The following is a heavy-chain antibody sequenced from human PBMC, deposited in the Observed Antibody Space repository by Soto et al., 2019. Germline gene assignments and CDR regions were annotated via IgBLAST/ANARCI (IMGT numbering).Heavy chain of an antibody. J-gene: IGHJ6*02. CDR3: ARGLSSGWSRGGNYYYGMDV. V-gene: IGHV4-39*07. Sequence: PSETLSLTCTVSGGSISSSNYYWGWIRQPPGKGLDWIGNIYLSGTTYYNPSLKSRVTISADKSKNQFSLNLSSVTAADTAVYYCARGLSSGWSRGGNYYYGMDVWGLGTTVTVSS. D-gene: IGHD6-19*01. CDR2: IYLSGTT. CDR1: GGSISSSNYY.